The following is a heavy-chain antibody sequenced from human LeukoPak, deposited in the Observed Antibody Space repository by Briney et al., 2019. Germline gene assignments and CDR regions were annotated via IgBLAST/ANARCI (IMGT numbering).Heavy chain of an antibody. CDR2: ISGSSGYI. CDR3: ARDPGDNLYDAVDI. J-gene: IGHJ3*02. Sequence: GGSLRLSCAASGFTFSSYSMNWVGQAPGKGLEWVSSISGSSGYIYYADSLKGRFTISRDNAKNSLSLQMNSLRAEDTAVYYCARDPGDNLYDAVDIWGQGTMVTVSS. CDR1: GFTFSSYS. V-gene: IGHV3-21*01. D-gene: IGHD1-14*01.